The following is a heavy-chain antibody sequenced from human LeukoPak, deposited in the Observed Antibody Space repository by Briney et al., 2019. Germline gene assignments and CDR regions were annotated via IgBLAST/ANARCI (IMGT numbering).Heavy chain of an antibody. CDR3: AKGIRPLFHEAFDI. Sequence: GGSLRLSFAAPGFTFRSHAMSWVPQAPGKGLEWVSCIRGSRGSTYYVDCVNSRFTISRDNSKNTLYLQMKSVRAEDTAVYNSAKGIRPLFHEAFDIWGQGTMVTVSS. V-gene: IGHV3-23*01. J-gene: IGHJ3*02. D-gene: IGHD2-21*01. CDR1: GFTFRSHA. CDR2: IRGSRGST.